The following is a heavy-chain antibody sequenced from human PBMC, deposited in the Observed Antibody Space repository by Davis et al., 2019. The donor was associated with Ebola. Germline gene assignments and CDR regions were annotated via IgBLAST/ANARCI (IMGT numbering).Heavy chain of an antibody. V-gene: IGHV3-13*01. CDR1: GFTFSNYD. CDR2: IGTAGDT. D-gene: IGHD1-26*01. CDR3: ATLPGYY. Sequence: PGGSLRLSCAASGFTFSNYDMHWVRQVTGKGLEWVSAIGTAGDTYYPGSVKGRFAISRDNAKNTLYLQMNNLRVEDTAVYYCATLPGYYWGQGTLVTVSS. J-gene: IGHJ4*02.